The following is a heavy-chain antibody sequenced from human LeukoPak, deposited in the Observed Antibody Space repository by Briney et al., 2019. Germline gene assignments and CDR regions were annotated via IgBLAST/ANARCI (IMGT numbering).Heavy chain of an antibody. CDR2: IYIDGST. J-gene: IGHJ5*02. V-gene: IGHV3-53*01. CDR1: GFTVSNNY. D-gene: IGHD2-21*02. CDR3: ARGGGAFCGGDCHRKFDA. Sequence: SGGSLRLSCAASGFTVSNNYMTWVRQAPGMGLEWVSVIYIDGSTYYANSVKGRFTISRDNSKDTVYLQMNSLRAEDTAVYFCARGGGAFCGGDCHRKFDAWGQGTLVTVSS.